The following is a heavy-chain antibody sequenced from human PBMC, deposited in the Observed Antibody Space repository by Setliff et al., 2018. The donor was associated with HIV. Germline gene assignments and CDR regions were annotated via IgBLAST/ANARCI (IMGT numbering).Heavy chain of an antibody. V-gene: IGHV4-31*02. J-gene: IGHJ6*03. CDR3: AREIQFSATTYYYYYMDD. CDR1: GGSISTGDYY. Sequence: SETLSLTCTVSGGSISTGDYYWSWIRQHPGKGLEWIGYIYYSGSTYYNPSLKSRVTISVDTSKNQFSLKLSSVTAADTAVYYCAREIQFSATTYYYYYMDDWGRGTTVTVSS. D-gene: IGHD5-18*01. CDR2: IYYSGST.